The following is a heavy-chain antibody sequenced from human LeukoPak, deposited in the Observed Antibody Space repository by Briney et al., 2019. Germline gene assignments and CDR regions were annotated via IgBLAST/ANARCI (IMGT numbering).Heavy chain of an antibody. CDR1: GFTFSTYS. J-gene: IGHJ4*02. Sequence: PGGSLRLSCAASGFTFSTYSMNWVRQAPGKGLEWVSSISSSSTYIYYADSVKGRFTISRDNSKNTLYLQMNSLRAEDTAVYYCAKSGDSTGFWDFDYGGQGTLVTVSA. CDR3: AKSGDSTGFWDFDY. CDR2: ISSSSTYI. V-gene: IGHV3-21*01. D-gene: IGHD3-22*01.